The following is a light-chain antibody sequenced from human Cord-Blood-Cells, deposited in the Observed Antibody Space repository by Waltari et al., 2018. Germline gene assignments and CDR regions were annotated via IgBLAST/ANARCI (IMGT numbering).Light chain of an antibody. CDR1: QSVSSN. CDR2: GAS. CDR3: QQYNNWPLERIT. V-gene: IGKV3-15*01. Sequence: EIVMTQSPATLSVSPGERATLSCRASQSVSSNLAWYQQQPGQAPRLLIYGASTRATGIPARFSGSGSGTEFTLTISSLQSEDFAVYYWQQYNNWPLERITFGPGTKVDIK. J-gene: IGKJ3*01.